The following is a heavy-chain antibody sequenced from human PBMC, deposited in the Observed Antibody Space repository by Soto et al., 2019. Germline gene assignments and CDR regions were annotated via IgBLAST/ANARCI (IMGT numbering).Heavy chain of an antibody. D-gene: IGHD5-12*01. CDR1: GCSISSYY. V-gene: IGHV4-59*01. Sequence: PSESLSLTCTVSGCSISSYYWSWIRQPPGKGLEWIGYIYYSGSTNYNPSLKSRVTISVDTSKNQFSLKLSSVTAADTAVYYCASLHDIVATFDYWGQGTLVTVSS. CDR3: ASLHDIVATFDY. J-gene: IGHJ4*02. CDR2: IYYSGST.